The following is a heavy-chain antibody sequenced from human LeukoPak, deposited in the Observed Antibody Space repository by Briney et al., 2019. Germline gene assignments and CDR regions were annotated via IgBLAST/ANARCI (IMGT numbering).Heavy chain of an antibody. D-gene: IGHD3-10*01. CDR3: AKESVSDYYGSGSSTPY. CDR2: ISSSSSTI. Sequence: GGSLRLSCAASGFTFSSYSMNWVRQAPGKGLEWVSYISSSSSTIYYADSVKGRFTISRDNAKNSLYLQMNSLRAEDTAVYFCAKESVSDYYGSGSSTPYWGQGTLVTVSS. CDR1: GFTFSSYS. V-gene: IGHV3-48*01. J-gene: IGHJ4*02.